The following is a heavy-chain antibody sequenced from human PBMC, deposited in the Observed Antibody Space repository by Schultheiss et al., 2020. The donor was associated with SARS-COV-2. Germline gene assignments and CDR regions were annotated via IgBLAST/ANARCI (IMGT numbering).Heavy chain of an antibody. D-gene: IGHD3-3*01. J-gene: IGHJ4*02. Sequence: SETLSLTCTVSGGSISSYYWSWIRQPPGKGLEWIGYIYYSGSTNYNPSLKSRVTISVDTSKNQFSLKLSSVTAADTAVYYCASTYYDFWSGYGEHYFDYWGQGTLVTVSS. CDR2: IYYSGST. CDR1: GGSISSYY. CDR3: ASTYYDFWSGYGEHYFDY. V-gene: IGHV4-59*08.